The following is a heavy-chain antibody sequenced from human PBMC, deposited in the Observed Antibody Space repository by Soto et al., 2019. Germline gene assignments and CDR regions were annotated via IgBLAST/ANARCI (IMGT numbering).Heavy chain of an antibody. Sequence: GESRKISCKGSGYTFTGYWITWVRQMPGKGPEWVATIDCSDSYINYSPSFQGHVTISADKSVSTAYLQWSSLKASDSAMYYCAIHDRRGWHFEHWGPGTRVNDSS. CDR2: IDCSDSYI. CDR3: AIHDRRGWHFEH. D-gene: IGHD6-19*01. CDR1: GYTFTGYW. J-gene: IGHJ4*02. V-gene: IGHV5-10-1*01.